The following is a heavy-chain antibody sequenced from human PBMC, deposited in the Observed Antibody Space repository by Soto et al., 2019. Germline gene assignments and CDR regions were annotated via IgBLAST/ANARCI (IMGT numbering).Heavy chain of an antibody. Sequence: PGGSLRLSCAASGFTFSNYGMHWVRQAPGKGLEWVAVISYDGSNKYHADSVKGRFTISRDNSKNTLYLQMNSLRAEDTAVYYCAKAGFSGSSTYYYYYGLDVWGQGTTVTFSS. J-gene: IGHJ6*02. D-gene: IGHD1-26*01. CDR1: GFTFSNYG. CDR3: AKAGFSGSSTYYYYYGLDV. CDR2: ISYDGSNK. V-gene: IGHV3-30*18.